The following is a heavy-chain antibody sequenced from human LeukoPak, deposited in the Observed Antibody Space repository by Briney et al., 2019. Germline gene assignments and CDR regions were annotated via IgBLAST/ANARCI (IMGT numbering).Heavy chain of an antibody. Sequence: SETLSLTCTVSGGSISSYYWSWIRQPPGKGLEWIGYISYSASTNYNPSLKSRVTISVDTSKNQFSLKLSSVTAADTAVYYCARALNSYDILTGYPPREIDYWGQGTLVTVSS. CDR3: ARALNSYDILTGYPPREIDY. D-gene: IGHD3-9*01. V-gene: IGHV4-59*01. J-gene: IGHJ4*02. CDR2: ISYSAST. CDR1: GGSISSYY.